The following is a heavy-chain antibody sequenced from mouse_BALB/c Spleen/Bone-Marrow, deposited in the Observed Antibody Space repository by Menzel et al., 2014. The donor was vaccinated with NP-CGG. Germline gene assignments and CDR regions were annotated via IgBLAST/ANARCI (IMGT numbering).Heavy chain of an antibody. V-gene: IGHV5-6-5*01. CDR3: VSSIGWCFDL. J-gene: IGHJ2*01. CDR2: IYPSDTT. CDR1: GFSLSSHA. Sequence: EESGGRLVTPGTPLTLTCTXSGFSLSSHAMNWVRQAPGKGLEWIGIIYPSDTTDYASWAEGRFTISKTSTTVDLKITSPTTEDTATYFCVSSIGWCFDLWGQGTLVTVSS. D-gene: IGHD1-1*01.